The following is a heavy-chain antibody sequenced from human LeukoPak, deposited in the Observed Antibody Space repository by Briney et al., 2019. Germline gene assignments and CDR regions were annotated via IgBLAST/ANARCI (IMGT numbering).Heavy chain of an antibody. V-gene: IGHV4-59*01. Sequence: SETLSLTCSVSGGPISDYYWSWIRQSPAEGLQWIGYIYYSGGTGDTNYNPSLNIGVTISVDASKNQFSLKLNSVTAADTAVYYCARHEAAYCGGDCYLRAFDIWGQGTMVTVSS. J-gene: IGHJ3*02. CDR1: GGPISDYY. CDR2: IYYSGGTGDT. CDR3: ARHEAAYCGGDCYLRAFDI. D-gene: IGHD2-21*02.